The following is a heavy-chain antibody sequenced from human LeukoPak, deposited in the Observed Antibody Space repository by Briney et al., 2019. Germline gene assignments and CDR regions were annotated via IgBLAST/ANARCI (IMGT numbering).Heavy chain of an antibody. Sequence: ESGGSLRLSCAASGFTFSNYWMHWVRQAPGKGLVWASRIKGDGSHTIYADSVKGRLTISRDNAKNTLYLQMKSLRAKDTAVYYCVRDWDHFDFDSWGLGTLVTVSS. CDR1: GFTFSNYW. D-gene: IGHD3-9*01. J-gene: IGHJ5*01. V-gene: IGHV3-74*01. CDR3: VRDWDHFDFDS. CDR2: IKGDGSHT.